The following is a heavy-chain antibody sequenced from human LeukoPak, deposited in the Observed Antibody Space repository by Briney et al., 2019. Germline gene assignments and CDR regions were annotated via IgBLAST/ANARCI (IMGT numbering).Heavy chain of an antibody. CDR2: IIPIFGTA. CDR3: ARVRYYDSSGYVDY. D-gene: IGHD3-22*01. Sequence: IIPIFGTANYTQKFQGRVTITTDESTSTAYMELSSLRSEDTAVYYCARVRYYDSSGYVDYWGQGTLVTVSS. V-gene: IGHV1-69*05. J-gene: IGHJ4*02.